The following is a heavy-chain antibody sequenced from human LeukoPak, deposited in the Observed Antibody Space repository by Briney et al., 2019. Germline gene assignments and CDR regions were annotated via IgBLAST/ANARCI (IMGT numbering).Heavy chain of an antibody. V-gene: IGHV4-38-2*02. CDR3: ARNNSNGFDF. D-gene: IGHD6-19*01. CDR1: GYSISGGYY. Sequence: SETLSLTCTVSGYSISGGYYWGWLRQPPGKGLEWIGTIFQSVSTYYNPSLKSRVTTSVDTSKNQFSLKLSSVTAADTAVYYCARNNSNGFDFWSQGTLVTVSS. J-gene: IGHJ4*02. CDR2: IFQSVST.